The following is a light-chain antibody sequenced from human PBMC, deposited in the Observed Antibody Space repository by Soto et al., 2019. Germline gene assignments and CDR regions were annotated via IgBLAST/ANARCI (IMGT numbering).Light chain of an antibody. J-gene: IGKJ5*01. CDR3: QQYHNLPPIT. Sequence: EILMTQSPATLSVSPGETATLSCTASQSVSTKLAWYQQKPGQAPRLLINDASTRATGVPARFSGWGSGTEFTLPISSLQSADFAVSYCQQYHNLPPITFGQGTRLEIK. CDR2: DAS. CDR1: QSVSTK. V-gene: IGKV3-15*01.